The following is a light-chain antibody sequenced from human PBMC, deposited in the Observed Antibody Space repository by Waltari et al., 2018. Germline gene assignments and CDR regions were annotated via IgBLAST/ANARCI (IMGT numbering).Light chain of an antibody. V-gene: IGKV2-30*02. CDR2: KVS. J-gene: IGKJ4*01. CDR1: QSLVHSDGNTY. Sequence: VVMTQYPLPLPATLGQPASIACMPSQSLVHSDGNTYLAWFQQRPGQSPRRLIYKVSNRESGVPDRFSASGSGTDFTLKISRVEAEDVGVYYCMQGTHWPLTFGGGTKVEIK. CDR3: MQGTHWPLT.